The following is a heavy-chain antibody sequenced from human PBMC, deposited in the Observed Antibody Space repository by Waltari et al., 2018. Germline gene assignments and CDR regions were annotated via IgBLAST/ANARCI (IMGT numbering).Heavy chain of an antibody. V-gene: IGHV3-23*01. CDR1: GCCFSNYA. J-gene: IGHJ4*02. Sequence: EVQVLESGGDLVQPGGSLRLSCAASGCCFSNYAMTWVRQSPGKGMGWVSSINENDFKTHYADSVKGRFIISRDNSKNTLYLQMNSLRAEDTAVYYCAKQFLDENWGQGTLVTVSS. D-gene: IGHD1-1*01. CDR3: AKQFLDEN. CDR2: INENDFKT.